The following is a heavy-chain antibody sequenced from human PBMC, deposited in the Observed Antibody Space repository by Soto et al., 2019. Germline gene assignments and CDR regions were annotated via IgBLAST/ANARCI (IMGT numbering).Heavy chain of an antibody. CDR2: IYTSGST. Sequence: PSETLSLTCTVSGGSISSYYWSWIRQPAGRGLEWIGRIYTSGSTNYNPSLKSRVTMSVDTSKNQFSLKLSSVTAADTAVYYCARAGWFGELLGFNWFDPWGQGTLVTVS. D-gene: IGHD3-10*01. J-gene: IGHJ5*02. CDR3: ARAGWFGELLGFNWFDP. CDR1: GGSISSYY. V-gene: IGHV4-4*07.